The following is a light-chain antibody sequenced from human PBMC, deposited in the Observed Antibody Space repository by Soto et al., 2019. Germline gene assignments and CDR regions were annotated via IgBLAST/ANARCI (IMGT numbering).Light chain of an antibody. V-gene: IGKV3-15*01. CDR3: QQYNNLRGT. Sequence: EIVMTQSPATLSVSPGERATLSCRASQSVSSNLAWYQQKPGQAPRLLIYGASTRATGIPARFSGSRSGTELNLTISSLQSEDFAVYYCQQYNNLRGTVGQGPKVEIK. J-gene: IGKJ1*01. CDR2: GAS. CDR1: QSVSSN.